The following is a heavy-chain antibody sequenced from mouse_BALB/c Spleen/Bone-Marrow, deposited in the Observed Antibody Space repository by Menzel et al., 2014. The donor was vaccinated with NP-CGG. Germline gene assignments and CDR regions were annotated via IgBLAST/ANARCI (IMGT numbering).Heavy chain of an antibody. CDR3: ARVYGWYFDV. CDR1: GFTFSSYG. CDR2: INNNGGST. Sequence: EVHLVESGGGLVQPGGSLKLSCVASGFTFSSYGMSWVRQTPDKRLELVATINNNGGSTYYPDSVKGQFTISRDNAKNTLYLQMSSLKSEDTAMYNCARVYGWYFDVRGAGTTVTVSS. V-gene: IGHV5-6-3*01. D-gene: IGHD1-1*01. J-gene: IGHJ1*01.